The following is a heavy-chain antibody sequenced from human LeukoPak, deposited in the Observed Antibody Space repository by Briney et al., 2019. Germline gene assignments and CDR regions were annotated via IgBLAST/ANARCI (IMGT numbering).Heavy chain of an antibody. J-gene: IGHJ4*02. CDR3: ARVRPYYDCSGYIDF. D-gene: IGHD3-22*01. CDR2: TSYSGTT. V-gene: IGHV4-31*03. CDR1: GDSVTSLDHQ. Sequence: PSETLSLTCTASGDSVTSLDHQWTWNRQHPGKGLEWIGYTSYSGTTHDNQSIQSRTSLSLYASGNKFSLRLSSVTAADAAIYYCARVRPYYDCSGYIDFWGQGALVTVSS.